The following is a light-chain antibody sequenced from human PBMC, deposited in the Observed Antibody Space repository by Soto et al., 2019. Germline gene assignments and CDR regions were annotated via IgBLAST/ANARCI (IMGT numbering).Light chain of an antibody. Sequence: QSVLTQPPSVSAAPGQKVTISCSGSGSNIESHYVSWYQQLPGTVPKLLIYDDNKRPSGIPDRFSGSKSGTSATLGITGLQXGDXADYYCGVWDGSLSTVLIGGGTKLTV. V-gene: IGLV1-51*01. CDR2: DDN. CDR1: GSNIESHY. CDR3: GVWDGSLSTVL. J-gene: IGLJ2*01.